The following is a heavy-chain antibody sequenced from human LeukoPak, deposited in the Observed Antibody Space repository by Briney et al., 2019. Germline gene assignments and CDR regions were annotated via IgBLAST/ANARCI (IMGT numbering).Heavy chain of an antibody. V-gene: IGHV4-59*08. CDR1: GGPISSYY. CDR3: ARHRMSAGSDWFDP. Sequence: NPSETLSLTCTVSGGPISSYYWSWIRQPPGKGLEWTGYIYHSGSTNCNPSLKSRVTISVDTSKNQFSLKLSSVTAADTALYYCARHRMSAGSDWFDPWGQGTLVIVSS. J-gene: IGHJ5*02. CDR2: IYHSGST. D-gene: IGHD6-25*01.